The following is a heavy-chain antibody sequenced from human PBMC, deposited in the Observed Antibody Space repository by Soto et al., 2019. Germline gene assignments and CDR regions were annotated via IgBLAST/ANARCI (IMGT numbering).Heavy chain of an antibody. D-gene: IGHD3-16*01. Sequence: QVHLVESGGGVVQPGRSLRLSCAASGFSFSLSGMHWVRQAPGKGLEWVAGLWYDGSSENYADSVKGRFTISRHNSKNTLHLQMDSLRVEDTSMYYCARGLAKVAGGAFDIWGQGTMVIVSS. CDR1: GFSFSLSG. CDR3: ARGLAKVAGGAFDI. CDR2: LWYDGSSE. J-gene: IGHJ3*02. V-gene: IGHV3-33*01.